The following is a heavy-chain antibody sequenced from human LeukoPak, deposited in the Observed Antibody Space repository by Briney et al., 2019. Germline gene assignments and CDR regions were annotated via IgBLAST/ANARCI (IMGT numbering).Heavy chain of an antibody. CDR3: ARTMAFNYDSTGVRVFDI. CDR2: MNPNSGET. CDR1: GYTFTTYD. Sequence: ASVKVSCKASGYTFTTYDINWVRQATGQGLEYMGWMNPNSGETGYAQRFEGRVTMTRDTSISTAYMELSSLRSEDTAVYYCARTMAFNYDSTGVRVFDIWGQGTTVTVSS. D-gene: IGHD3-22*01. J-gene: IGHJ3*02. V-gene: IGHV1-8*01.